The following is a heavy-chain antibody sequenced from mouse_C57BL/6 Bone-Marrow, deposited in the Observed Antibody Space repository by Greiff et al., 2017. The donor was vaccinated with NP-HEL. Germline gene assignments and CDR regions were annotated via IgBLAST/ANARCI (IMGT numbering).Heavy chain of an antibody. CDR2: IDPSDSYT. CDR1: GYTFTSYW. CDR3: AREGGSSYYWYFDV. Sequence: QVHVKQPGAELVMPGASVKLSCKASGYTFTSYWMHWVKQRPGQGLEWIGEIDPSDSYTNYNQQFKGKSTLTVDKSSSTAYMQLSSLTSEDSAVYYCAREGGSSYYWYFDVWGTGTTVTVSS. D-gene: IGHD1-1*01. V-gene: IGHV1-69*01. J-gene: IGHJ1*03.